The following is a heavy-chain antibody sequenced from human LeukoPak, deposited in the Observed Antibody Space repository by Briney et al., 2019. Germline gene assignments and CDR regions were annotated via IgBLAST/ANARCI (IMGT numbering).Heavy chain of an antibody. CDR3: AKDWSGYLCYFDY. J-gene: IGHJ4*02. V-gene: IGHV3-9*01. CDR1: GFTFDDYA. D-gene: IGHD3-3*01. CDR2: ISWNSGSI. Sequence: PGGSLRLSCAASGFTFDDYAMHWVRQAPGKGLEWVSGISWNSGSIGYADSVKGRFTISRDNAKNSLYLQMNSLRAEDTALYYCAKDWSGYLCYFDYWGQGTLVTVSS.